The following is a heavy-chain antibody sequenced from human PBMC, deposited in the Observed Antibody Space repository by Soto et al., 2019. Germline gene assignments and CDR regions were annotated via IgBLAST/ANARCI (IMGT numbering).Heavy chain of an antibody. Sequence: EVYLAQSGAEVKKPGESLKISCKGSGYNFNRYWIGWVRQMPGKGLEWMGVIYPGDSDTRYSPSLQCQVTISADKSSSAAYLQWSSLQASDTATYYCARSLVNGTYEAFDIWGQGTMVTVSS. CDR2: IYPGDSDT. CDR3: ARSLVNGTYEAFDI. CDR1: GYNFNRYW. J-gene: IGHJ3*02. V-gene: IGHV5-51*03. D-gene: IGHD6-13*01.